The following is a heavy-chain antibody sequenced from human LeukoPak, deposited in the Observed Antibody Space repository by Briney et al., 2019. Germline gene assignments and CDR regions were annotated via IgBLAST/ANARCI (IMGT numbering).Heavy chain of an antibody. Sequence: GGSLGLSCAVSGFTVSSIYMTWVRQAPGKGLEWVSSIYSDGNTYYADSVKGRFTLSRDSSRNTLYLQMNDLRVEDTAVYYCAGDTHSSSWYDHWGQGTLVTVSS. V-gene: IGHV3-53*01. D-gene: IGHD6-19*01. CDR2: IYSDGNT. CDR1: GFTVSSIY. J-gene: IGHJ5*02. CDR3: AGDTHSSSWYDH.